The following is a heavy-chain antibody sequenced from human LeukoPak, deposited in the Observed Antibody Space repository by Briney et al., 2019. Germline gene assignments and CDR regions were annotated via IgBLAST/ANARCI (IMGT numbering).Heavy chain of an antibody. J-gene: IGHJ4*02. Sequence: GGSLRLSCAASGFTFSSYWMSWVRQAPGKGLEWVATIKQDGSEKYYVDSVKGRFTISRDNAKNSLNLQMNSLRAEDTAVYCASSGSGSYPYWGQGTLVTVSS. V-gene: IGHV3-7*01. D-gene: IGHD3-10*01. CDR2: IKQDGSEK. CDR3: SSGSGSYPY. CDR1: GFTFSSYW.